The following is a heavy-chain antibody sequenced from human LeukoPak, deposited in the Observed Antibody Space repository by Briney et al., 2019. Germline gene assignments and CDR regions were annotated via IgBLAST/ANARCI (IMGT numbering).Heavy chain of an antibody. V-gene: IGHV3-30*03. CDR1: GFTFGNFG. Sequence: GGSLRLSCEASGFTFGNFGMHWVRQAPGKGLEWVAIISYDGSTKYYADSVKGRFSISRDNSKNTLYLQMNSLRVEDTAVCYCATPPTAYTSGSLGYWGQGTLVTVSS. J-gene: IGHJ4*02. CDR2: ISYDGSTK. D-gene: IGHD3-22*01. CDR3: ATPPTAYTSGSLGY.